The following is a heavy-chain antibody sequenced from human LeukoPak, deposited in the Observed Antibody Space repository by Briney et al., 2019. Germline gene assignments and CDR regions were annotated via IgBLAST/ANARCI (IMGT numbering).Heavy chain of an antibody. V-gene: IGHV3-7*01. CDR2: IKQDGSEK. CDR1: GFTFSSYA. J-gene: IGHJ3*02. CDR3: AKRGINWGNAFDI. D-gene: IGHD7-27*01. Sequence: GGSLRLSCAASGFTFSSYAMSWVRQAPGKGLEWVANIKQDGSEKYYMDSVKGRFTISRDNAKNSLYLQMNSLRAEDTAVYYCAKRGINWGNAFDIWGQGTMVTVSS.